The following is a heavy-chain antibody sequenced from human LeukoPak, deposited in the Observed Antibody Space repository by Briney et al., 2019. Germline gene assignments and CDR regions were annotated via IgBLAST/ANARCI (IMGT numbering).Heavy chain of an antibody. J-gene: IGHJ4*02. CDR2: ISGSGGST. CDR1: GFIFRNYA. V-gene: IGHV3-23*01. Sequence: GGSLRLSCAASGFIFRNYAMSWVRQAPGKGLKWVSAISGSGGSTYYADSVKGRFTISRDNSKNTLYLHMNSLRAGDTAVYYCAKEDSNSYGSGSYYNDDCWGQGTLVTVSS. D-gene: IGHD3-10*01. CDR3: AKEDSNSYGSGSYYNDDC.